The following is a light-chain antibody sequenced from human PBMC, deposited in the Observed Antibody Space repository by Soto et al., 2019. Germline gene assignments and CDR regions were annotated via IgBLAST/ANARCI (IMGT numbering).Light chain of an antibody. J-gene: IGLJ1*01. V-gene: IGLV1-40*01. CDR3: QSYDSSLSRAL. Sequence: QSVLTQPPSVSGAPGKRVTISCTGSSSNIGAGYDVHWYQQLPGTAPKLLIYGNSKRPSGVPDRFSGSKSDTSASLAITGRQAEDEADYYCQSYDSSLSRALFGPGTKINVL. CDR2: GNS. CDR1: SSNIGAGYD.